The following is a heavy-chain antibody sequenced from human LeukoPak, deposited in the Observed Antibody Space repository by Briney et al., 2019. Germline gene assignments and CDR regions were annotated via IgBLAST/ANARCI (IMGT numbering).Heavy chain of an antibody. V-gene: IGHV4-39*07. Sequence: PSETLSLTCTVSGGSISSNSYYWGWIRQPPGKGLEWIGSIYYSGSTYYNPSLKSRVTISVDTSKNQFSLKLSSVTAADTAVYYCASVSGLAYCGGDCYQTFDYWGQGTLVTVSS. J-gene: IGHJ4*02. CDR2: IYYSGST. CDR3: ASVSGLAYCGGDCYQTFDY. CDR1: GGSISSNSYY. D-gene: IGHD2-21*02.